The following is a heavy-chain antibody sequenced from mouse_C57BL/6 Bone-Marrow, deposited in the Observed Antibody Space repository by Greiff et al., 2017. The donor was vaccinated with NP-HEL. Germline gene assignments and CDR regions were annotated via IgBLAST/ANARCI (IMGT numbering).Heavy chain of an antibody. CDR3: ARETYYGSSYRFWFAY. J-gene: IGHJ3*01. CDR2: ISYDGSN. CDR1: GYSITSGYY. D-gene: IGHD1-1*01. Sequence: ESGPGLVKPSQSLSLACSVTGYSITSGYYWNWIRQFPGNKLEWMGYISYDGSNNYKPSLKNRISITHDTSKNQFFLKLNSVTTEDTATYYCARETYYGSSYRFWFAYWGQGTLVTVSA. V-gene: IGHV3-6*01.